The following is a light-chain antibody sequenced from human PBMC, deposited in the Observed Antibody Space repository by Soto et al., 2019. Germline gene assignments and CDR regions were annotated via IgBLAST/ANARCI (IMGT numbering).Light chain of an antibody. J-gene: IGKJ1*01. Sequence: DIQMTQSPSSLSASVGDRVTITCRARQGIGNDIGWYHQKPGKAPKRLIYGASSLQSGVPSRFSGSGSGTEFTLTINSLQPEDFATYYCLQHNSYPRTVGQGTKVEIK. CDR3: LQHNSYPRT. CDR2: GAS. V-gene: IGKV1-17*01. CDR1: QGIGND.